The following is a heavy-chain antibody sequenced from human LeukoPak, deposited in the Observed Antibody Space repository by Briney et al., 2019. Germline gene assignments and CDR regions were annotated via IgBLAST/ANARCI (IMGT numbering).Heavy chain of an antibody. J-gene: IGHJ4*02. CDR3: ARDYGAYYDILTGSYYFDY. V-gene: IGHV1-46*01. CDR1: GYTFTSYY. Sequence: GASVKVSCKASGYTFTSYYMHWVRQAPGQGLEWMGIINPSGGSTRYAQKFQGRVTMTRDMSTSTVYMDLSSLRSEDTAVYYCARDYGAYYDILTGSYYFDYWGQGTLVTVSS. D-gene: IGHD3-9*01. CDR2: INPSGGST.